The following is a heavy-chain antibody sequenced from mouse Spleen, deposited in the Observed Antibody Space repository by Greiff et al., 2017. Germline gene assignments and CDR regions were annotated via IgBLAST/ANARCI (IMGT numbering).Heavy chain of an antibody. J-gene: IGHJ2*01. CDR1: GYAFSSSW. CDR2: IYPGSGST. CDR3: ASNWDRDFDY. V-gene: IGHV1-55*01. Sequence: VKLMESGPELVKPGASVKISCKASGYAFSSSWMNWVKQRPGQGPEWIGDIYPGSGSTNYNQKFKGKATLTVDKSSSTAYMQLSSLTSEDSAVYYCASNWDRDFDYWGQGTTLTVSS. D-gene: IGHD4-1*01.